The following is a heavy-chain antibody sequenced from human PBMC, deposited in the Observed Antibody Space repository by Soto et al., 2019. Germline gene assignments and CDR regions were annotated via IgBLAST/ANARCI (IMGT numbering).Heavy chain of an antibody. D-gene: IGHD1-26*01. CDR3: ARASVGATPMDY. Sequence: ASVKVSCKASGYTFTGYYMHWVRQAPGQGLEWMGWINPNSGGTNYAQKFQGWVTMTRDTSISTAYMELSSLRSEDTAVYYCARASVGATPMDYWGQGTLVTVSS. J-gene: IGHJ4*02. CDR1: GYTFTGYY. V-gene: IGHV1-2*04. CDR2: INPNSGGT.